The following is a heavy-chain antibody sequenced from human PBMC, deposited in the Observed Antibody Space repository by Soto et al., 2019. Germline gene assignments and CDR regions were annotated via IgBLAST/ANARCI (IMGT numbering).Heavy chain of an antibody. Sequence: SETLSLTCAVSGYSINSGYYWGWIRQPPGKGLEWIGSVFHSGTTYSNPSLKTRLTISEDTSKNEISQDLNAVTAADTAVYYCVRDFGDLQDFWSGPDQWGQGVPVTVSS. V-gene: IGHV4-38-2*02. CDR2: VFHSGTT. CDR3: VRDFGDLQDFWSGPDQ. J-gene: IGHJ5*02. D-gene: IGHD3-3*01. CDR1: GYSINSGYY.